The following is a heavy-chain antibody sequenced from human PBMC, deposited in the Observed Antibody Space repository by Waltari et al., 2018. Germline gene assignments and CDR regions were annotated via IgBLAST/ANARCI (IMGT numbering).Heavy chain of an antibody. V-gene: IGHV3-23*01. Sequence: EVQLLESGGGLVQPGESLRLSCPASGFTFSTYAMNWVRQAPGKGLEWVSTVDNSGGRTFYAASVQGRFTISRDNLRNTVYLQMNSLRAEDTALYYCTKDRQSIQFEYWGQGILVTVSS. CDR1: GFTFSTYA. D-gene: IGHD6-19*01. CDR3: TKDRQSIQFEY. J-gene: IGHJ4*02. CDR2: VDNSGGRT.